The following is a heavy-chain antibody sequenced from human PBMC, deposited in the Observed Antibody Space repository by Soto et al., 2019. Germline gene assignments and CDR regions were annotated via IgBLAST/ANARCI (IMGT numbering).Heavy chain of an antibody. D-gene: IGHD2-15*01. V-gene: IGHV1-18*01. CDR3: ARVVTEAHHLYGMDV. CDR2: INPYNGNT. Sequence: ASVKVSCKASGFTFALYGIAWVRQAPGQGLEWMGWINPYNGNTNYAQKFQGRVTMTTDTSTSTGYMEVRSLRSDDTAVYYCARVVTEAHHLYGMDVWGQGTTVTVSS. J-gene: IGHJ6*02. CDR1: GFTFALYG.